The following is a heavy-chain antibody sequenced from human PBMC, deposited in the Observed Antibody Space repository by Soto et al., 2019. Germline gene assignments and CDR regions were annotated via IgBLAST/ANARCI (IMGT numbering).Heavy chain of an antibody. J-gene: IGHJ6*02. V-gene: IGHV3-30*18. CDR2: ISYDGSNK. CDR3: AKDNRITMVRGVLEDV. D-gene: IGHD3-10*01. Sequence: VAVISYDGSNKYYADSVKGRFTISRDNSKNTLYLQMNSLRAEDTAVYYCAKDNRITMVRGVLEDVWGQGTTVTVSS.